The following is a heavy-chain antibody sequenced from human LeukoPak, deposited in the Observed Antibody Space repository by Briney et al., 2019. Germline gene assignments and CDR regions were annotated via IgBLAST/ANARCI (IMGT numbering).Heavy chain of an antibody. D-gene: IGHD2-2*01. CDR1: GFTFSDYD. CDR3: ARDLGFCDNASCPPVGHWFAP. J-gene: IGHJ5*02. CDR2: ITGTGGAT. V-gene: IGHV3-11*04. Sequence: PGGSLRLSCAASGFTFSDYDMSWLRQAPGKGLEWVSYITGTGGATKYADSVKGRFTISRDNAKNSLYLQMNSLRPEDTAVYYCARDLGFCDNASCPPVGHWFAPWGQGTRVPVPS.